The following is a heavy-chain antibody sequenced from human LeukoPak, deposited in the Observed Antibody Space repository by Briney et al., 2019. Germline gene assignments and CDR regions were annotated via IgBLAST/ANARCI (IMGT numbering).Heavy chain of an antibody. Sequence: GGSLRLSCAASGFTLSSYSMNWARHAPGEGLEWVSSISSSSSYIYYADSVKGRFTISRDNAKNSLYLQMNSLRAEDTAVYYCARADYCSGGSCYPLHFDYWGQGTLVTVSS. J-gene: IGHJ4*02. D-gene: IGHD2-15*01. CDR2: ISSSSSYI. CDR3: ARADYCSGGSCYPLHFDY. V-gene: IGHV3-21*01. CDR1: GFTLSSYS.